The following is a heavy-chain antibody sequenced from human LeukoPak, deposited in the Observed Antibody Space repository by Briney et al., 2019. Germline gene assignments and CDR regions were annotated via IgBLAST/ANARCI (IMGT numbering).Heavy chain of an antibody. Sequence: GASLRLSCAASGFTFSSYAMSWVRQAPGKGLEWVSAISGSGGSTYYADSVKGRFTISRDNSKNTLYLQMNSLGAEDTAVYYCAKDRNSEYFDYWGQGTLVTVSS. D-gene: IGHD1-26*01. V-gene: IGHV3-23*01. CDR1: GFTFSSYA. CDR2: ISGSGGST. J-gene: IGHJ4*02. CDR3: AKDRNSEYFDY.